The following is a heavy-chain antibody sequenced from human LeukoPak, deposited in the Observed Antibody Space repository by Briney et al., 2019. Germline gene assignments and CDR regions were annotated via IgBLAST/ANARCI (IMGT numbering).Heavy chain of an antibody. V-gene: IGHV4-59*01. J-gene: IGHJ3*02. CDR1: GGSISSYY. Sequence: SETLSLTCTVSGGSISSYYWSWIRQPPGKGLEWIGCIYYSGSTNYNPSLKSRVTISVDTSKNQFSLKLSSVTAADTAVYYCARDRPGWDAFDIWGQGTMVTVSS. CDR2: IYYSGST. CDR3: ARDRPGWDAFDI.